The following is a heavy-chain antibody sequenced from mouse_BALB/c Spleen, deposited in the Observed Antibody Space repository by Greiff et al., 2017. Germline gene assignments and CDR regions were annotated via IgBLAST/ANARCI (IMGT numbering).Heavy chain of an antibody. CDR3: ARDDGYYGFDY. Sequence: EVKLLESGGGLVKPGGSLKLSCAASGFTFSSYAMSWVRQSPEKRLEWVAEISSGGSYTYYPDTVTGRFTISRDNAKNTLYLEMSSLRSEDTAMYYCARDDGYYGFDYWGQGTTLTVSS. CDR1: GFTFSSYA. D-gene: IGHD2-3*01. J-gene: IGHJ2*01. CDR2: ISSGGSYT. V-gene: IGHV5-9-4*01.